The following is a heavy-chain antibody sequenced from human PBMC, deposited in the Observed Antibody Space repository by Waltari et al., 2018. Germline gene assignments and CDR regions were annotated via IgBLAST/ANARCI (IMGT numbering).Heavy chain of an antibody. CDR1: GYTLTELS. Sequence: QVQLVQSGAEVKKPGASVKVSCKVSGYTLTELSMHWVRPAPGKGLEWMGGFDPEDGETIYAQKFQGRVTMTEDTSTDTAYMELSSLRSEDTAVYYCATGLLWFGEYPNPTLPNFDYWGQGTLVTVSS. D-gene: IGHD3-10*01. CDR2: FDPEDGET. V-gene: IGHV1-24*01. CDR3: ATGLLWFGEYPNPTLPNFDY. J-gene: IGHJ4*02.